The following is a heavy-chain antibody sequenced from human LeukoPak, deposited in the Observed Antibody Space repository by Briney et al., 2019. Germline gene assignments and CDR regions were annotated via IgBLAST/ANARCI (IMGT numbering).Heavy chain of an antibody. Sequence: PSETLSLTCSVSGGSIGTFHWHWIRQPPGKGLEWIGYIFTTEVTNYSPSLKSRVTISVDTSKNQFSLRLSSVTAADTAVYYCARSDGIVGEEAWFDPWGQGTLVTVSS. D-gene: IGHD1-26*01. CDR3: ARSDGIVGEEAWFDP. CDR1: GGSIGTFH. J-gene: IGHJ5*02. CDR2: IFTTEVT. V-gene: IGHV4-4*09.